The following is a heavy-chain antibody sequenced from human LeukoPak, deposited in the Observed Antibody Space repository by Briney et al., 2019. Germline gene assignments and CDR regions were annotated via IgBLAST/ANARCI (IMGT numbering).Heavy chain of an antibody. Sequence: ASVKVSCKASGYTFTGYYMHWVRQAPGQGLEGMGWINPNSGGTNYAQKFQGRVTMTRDTSISTAYMELSRLRSDDTAVYYCARDEGHIVVVPGTLGYWGQGTLVTVSS. CDR3: ARDEGHIVVVPGTLGY. V-gene: IGHV1-2*02. D-gene: IGHD2-2*01. CDR2: INPNSGGT. J-gene: IGHJ4*02. CDR1: GYTFTGYY.